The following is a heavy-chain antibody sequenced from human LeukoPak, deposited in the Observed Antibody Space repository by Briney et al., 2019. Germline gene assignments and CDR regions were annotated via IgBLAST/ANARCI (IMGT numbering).Heavy chain of an antibody. D-gene: IGHD2-8*01. Sequence: ASVKVSCKASGHTSTTYAIHWVRQAPGQGLEWMGRINPNSGGTNYAQKFQGRVTMTRDTSISTAYMELSRLRSDDTAVYYCARCTNGVCDYGMDVWGQGTTVTVSS. J-gene: IGHJ6*02. V-gene: IGHV1-2*06. CDR3: ARCTNGVCDYGMDV. CDR1: GHTSTTYA. CDR2: INPNSGGT.